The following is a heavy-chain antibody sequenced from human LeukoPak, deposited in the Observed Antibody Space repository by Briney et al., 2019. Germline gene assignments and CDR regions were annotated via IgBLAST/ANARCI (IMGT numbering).Heavy chain of an antibody. CDR2: IYSGGST. CDR3: ATRPYYDSSGYPDAFDI. V-gene: IGHV3-53*01. CDR1: GFIVSSNY. J-gene: IGHJ3*02. D-gene: IGHD3-22*01. Sequence: PGGSLRLSCAASGFIVSSNYMSWVRQAPGKGLEWVSVIYSGGSTYYADSVKGRFTISRDNSKNTLYLQMNRLRAEDTAVYYCATRPYYDSSGYPDAFDIWGQGTMVTVSS.